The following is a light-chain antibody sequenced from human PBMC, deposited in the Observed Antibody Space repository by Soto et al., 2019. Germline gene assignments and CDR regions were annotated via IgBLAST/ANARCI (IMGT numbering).Light chain of an antibody. J-gene: IGLJ3*02. CDR1: NSNIGSNT. CDR3: AAWDGSLNGGV. Sequence: QPVLTQAPSASGTPGQRVTISCSGSNSNIGSNTVSWYQQVPGTAPKVLIYNNDQRPSGVPDRLSGSKSGTSASLAIGGLQSEDEADYYCAAWDGSLNGGVFGGGTKVTVL. V-gene: IGLV1-44*01. CDR2: NND.